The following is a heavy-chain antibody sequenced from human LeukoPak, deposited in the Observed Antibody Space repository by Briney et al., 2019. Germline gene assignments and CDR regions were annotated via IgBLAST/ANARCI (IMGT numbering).Heavy chain of an antibody. CDR2: IYTSGST. CDR1: GPSISSYY. CDR3: ARHPNAHPHYYFDY. V-gene: IGHV4-4*09. D-gene: IGHD4/OR15-4a*01. J-gene: IGHJ4*02. Sequence: SETLSLTCTVSGPSISSYYWSWIRQPPGKGLEWLGYIYTSGSTNYNPPLKSRVTISVDTSKNQFSLKLSSVTAADTAVYYCARHPNAHPHYYFDYWGQGTLVTVSS.